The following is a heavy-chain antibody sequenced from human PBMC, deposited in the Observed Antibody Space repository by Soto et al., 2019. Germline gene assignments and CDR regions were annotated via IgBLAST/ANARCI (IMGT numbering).Heavy chain of an antibody. CDR1: GYTLTSYY. Sequence: QVQLVQSGAEVKKPGASVKVSCKASGYTLTSYYIHWVRQAPGQGPAWMGIINPGRGSTSYAQKFQGRVTMTRDTSTSTVYMELSSLRSEDTAVYYCARATGYCSSTTCYSYYFDYWGQGTLVTVSS. CDR3: ARATGYCSSTTCYSYYFDY. CDR2: INPGRGST. J-gene: IGHJ4*02. D-gene: IGHD2-2*01. V-gene: IGHV1-46*01.